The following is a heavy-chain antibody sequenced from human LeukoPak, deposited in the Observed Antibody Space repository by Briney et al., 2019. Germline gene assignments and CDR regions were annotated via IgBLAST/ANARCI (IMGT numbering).Heavy chain of an antibody. V-gene: IGHV3-53*01. Sequence: PGGSLRLSCAASGLTVSSNYMSWVRQAPGRGLEWVSLIYSGGATFYAESVRGRFTISRDNSKNTLYLQMNSLRAEDTAVYYCAKVSGSSWYDDAFDIWGQGTMVTVSS. J-gene: IGHJ3*02. D-gene: IGHD6-13*01. CDR2: IYSGGAT. CDR3: AKVSGSSWYDDAFDI. CDR1: GLTVSSNY.